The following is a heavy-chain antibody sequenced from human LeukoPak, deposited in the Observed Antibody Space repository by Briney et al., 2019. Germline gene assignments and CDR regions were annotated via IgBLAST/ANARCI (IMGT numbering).Heavy chain of an antibody. J-gene: IGHJ5*02. D-gene: IGHD5-18*01. CDR1: GFTFSSYS. V-gene: IGHV3-21*01. Sequence: GGSLRLSCAASGFTFSSYSMNWVRQAPGKGLEWVSSISSSSSYIYYADSVKGRFTISRDNAKNSLYLQMNSLRAEDTAVYYCAREVNTPITTGFAPWARETRVTVPS. CDR2: ISSSSSYI. CDR3: AREVNTPITTGFAP.